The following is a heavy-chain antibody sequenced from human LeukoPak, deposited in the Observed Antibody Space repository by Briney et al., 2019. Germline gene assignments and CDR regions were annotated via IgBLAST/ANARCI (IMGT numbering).Heavy chain of an antibody. CDR3: ARDQSYYYGSGGYYHYGMDV. CDR2: TYYRSKWYN. V-gene: IGHV6-1*01. Sequence: SQTLSLTCAISGDSVSSNSAAWNWIRQSPSRGLEWLGRTYYRSKWYNDYAVSVKSRITINPDTSKNQFSLQLNSVTPEDTAVYYCARDQSYYYGSGGYYHYGMDVWGQGTTVTVSS. D-gene: IGHD3-10*01. CDR1: GDSVSSNSAA. J-gene: IGHJ6*02.